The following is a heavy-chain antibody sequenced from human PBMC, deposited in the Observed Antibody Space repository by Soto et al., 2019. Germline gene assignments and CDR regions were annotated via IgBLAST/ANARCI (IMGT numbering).Heavy chain of an antibody. J-gene: IGHJ5*02. CDR1: GFTFSSYE. CDR2: ISSSGSTI. Sequence: GGSLRLSCAASGFTFSSYEMNWVRQAPGKGLEWVSYISSSGSTIYYADSVKGRFTISRDNAKNSLYLQMNNLRAEDTAVYYCARDLAVPAAGNWFDPWGQGTLVTVSS. D-gene: IGHD2-2*01. V-gene: IGHV3-48*03. CDR3: ARDLAVPAAGNWFDP.